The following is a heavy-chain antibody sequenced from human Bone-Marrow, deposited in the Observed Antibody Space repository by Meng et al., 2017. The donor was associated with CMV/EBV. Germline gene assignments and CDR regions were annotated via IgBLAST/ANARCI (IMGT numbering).Heavy chain of an antibody. Sequence: GESLKISCKYSGYSFANCWVGWVRQMPGKGLEWMGIIYPGDSDTRYSPSFQGQVTISADKSISTAYLQWSSLKASDTAMYYCARRTGGVGYCSSTSCSGAFDIWGQGTMVTVSS. CDR2: IYPGDSDT. J-gene: IGHJ3*02. V-gene: IGHV5-51*01. CDR3: ARRTGGVGYCSSTSCSGAFDI. CDR1: GYSFANCW. D-gene: IGHD2-2*01.